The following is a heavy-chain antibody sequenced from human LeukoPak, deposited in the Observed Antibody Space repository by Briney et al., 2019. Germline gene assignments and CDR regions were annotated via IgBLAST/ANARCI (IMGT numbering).Heavy chain of an antibody. CDR3: SRDPNGDYVGAFDFQP. CDR2: IRGSGRGT. V-gene: IGHV3-23*01. CDR1: GFTFSNYA. D-gene: IGHD4-17*01. J-gene: IGHJ1*01. Sequence: PGGSLRLSCAVSGFTFSNYAMTWVRLAPGRGLEWVSSIRGSGRGTDYAGSVRGRFTISRDNSKNTLYLQMNSLRAEDTAVYYCSRDPNGDYVGAFDFQPWGQGTLVTVSS.